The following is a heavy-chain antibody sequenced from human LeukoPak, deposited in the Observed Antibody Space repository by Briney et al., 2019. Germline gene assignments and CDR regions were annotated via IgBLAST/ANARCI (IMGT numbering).Heavy chain of an antibody. Sequence: GGSLRLSCAASGFTFSSSYAMNWVRQAPGKGLEWVSYISSSSSTIYYADSVKGRFTISRDNAKNSLYLQMNSLRAEDTAVYYCARDTDSSSPSNWFDPWGQGTLVTVSS. CDR2: ISSSSSTI. CDR1: GFTFSSSYA. CDR3: ARDTDSSSPSNWFDP. J-gene: IGHJ5*02. V-gene: IGHV3-48*04. D-gene: IGHD6-6*01.